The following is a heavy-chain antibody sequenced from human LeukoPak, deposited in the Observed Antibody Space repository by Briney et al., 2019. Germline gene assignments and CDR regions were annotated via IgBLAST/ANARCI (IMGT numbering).Heavy chain of an antibody. CDR3: ARVSGDVYVY. J-gene: IGHJ4*02. V-gene: IGHV3-53*04. CDR2: IYNGGST. CDR1: GFTVSSNY. Sequence: GGSLRLSCAASGFTVSSNYMSWVRQAPGKGLEWVSVIYNGGSTYYADSVKGRFTISRHNSKNTLYLQMNSLRAEDTAVYYCARVSGDVYVYWGQGTLVTVSS. D-gene: IGHD7-27*01.